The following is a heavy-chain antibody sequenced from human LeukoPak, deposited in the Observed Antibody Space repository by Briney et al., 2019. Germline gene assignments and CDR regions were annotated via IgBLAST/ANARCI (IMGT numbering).Heavy chain of an antibody. V-gene: IGHV3-30*04. Sequence: GGSLRLSCAASGFTFSSYAMHWVRQAPGKGLEWVAVISYDGSNKYYADSVKSRFTISRDNSKNTLYLQMNSLRAEDTAVYYCARDYYGSGSYPYYYYGMDVWGQGTTVTVSS. J-gene: IGHJ6*02. CDR1: GFTFSSYA. CDR3: ARDYYGSGSYPYYYYGMDV. CDR2: ISYDGSNK. D-gene: IGHD3-10*01.